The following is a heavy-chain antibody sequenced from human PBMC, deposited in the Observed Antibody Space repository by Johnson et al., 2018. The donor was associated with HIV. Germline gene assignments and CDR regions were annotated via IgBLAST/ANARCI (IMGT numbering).Heavy chain of an antibody. CDR3: ARSPLGDSSGYYAFDI. CDR1: GFTFSSYW. J-gene: IGHJ3*02. CDR2: IKQDGSEK. Sequence: EVQLVESGGGLVQPGGSLRLSCAASGFTFSSYWMSWVRQAPGKGLEWVANIKQDGSEKYYVDSVKGRFTISRDNAKNSLYLQMNSLRAEDTAVYYCARSPLGDSSGYYAFDIWGQGTMVTVSS. D-gene: IGHD3-22*01. V-gene: IGHV3-7*01.